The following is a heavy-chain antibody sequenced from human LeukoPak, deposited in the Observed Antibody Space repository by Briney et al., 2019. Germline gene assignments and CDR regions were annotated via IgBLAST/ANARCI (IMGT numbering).Heavy chain of an antibody. CDR2: ISSSSSYI. Sequence: GGSLRLSCAASGFTFSSYSMNWVRQAPGKGLEWVSSISSSSSYIYYADSVKGRFTISRDNAKNSLYLQMNSLRTEDTALYYCAKDIRGSSWYVLDYWGQGTLVTVSS. D-gene: IGHD6-13*01. CDR3: AKDIRGSSWYVLDY. V-gene: IGHV3-21*04. J-gene: IGHJ4*02. CDR1: GFTFSSYS.